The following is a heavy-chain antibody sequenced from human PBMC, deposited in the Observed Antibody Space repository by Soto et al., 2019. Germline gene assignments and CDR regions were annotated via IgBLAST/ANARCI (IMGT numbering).Heavy chain of an antibody. V-gene: IGHV3-23*01. Sequence: EVELLESGGGLVQPGGSLRLSCVASGFTFKNYDMRWIRQAPGNGLEWVSGISGSGGVTYYADSVKGRFTISRDNSKNTLYLQMNSLRAEDTAIYYCAKNRQFRSYYESAGHYDNWGQGTLVTVSS. CDR3: AKNRQFRSYYESAGHYDN. CDR2: ISGSGGVT. D-gene: IGHD3-10*01. J-gene: IGHJ4*02. CDR1: GFTFKNYD.